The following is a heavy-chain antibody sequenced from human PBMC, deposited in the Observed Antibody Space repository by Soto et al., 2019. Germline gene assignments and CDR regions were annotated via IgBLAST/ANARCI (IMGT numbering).Heavy chain of an antibody. V-gene: IGHV4-61*01. D-gene: IGHD6-13*01. CDR1: GGSVSSSFFY. J-gene: IGHJ4*02. CDR3: ARLKTSSGWSLFDS. Sequence: ETLSLTCTVSGGSVSSSFFYWSWVRQPPGQRLEWIGYIYYTGTTNYNPSLASRVAMSVDTSKKQFTLNLRSLTAADTARYYCARLKTSSGWSLFDSWGQGMLITVSS. CDR2: IYYTGTT.